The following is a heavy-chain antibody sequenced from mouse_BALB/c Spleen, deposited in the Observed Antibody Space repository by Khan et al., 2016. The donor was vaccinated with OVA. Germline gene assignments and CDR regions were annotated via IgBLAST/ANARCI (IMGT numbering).Heavy chain of an antibody. J-gene: IGHJ2*01. CDR2: IDPPNGNT. CDR3: PRMARK. Sequence: VRLQQSGAELVTSSPTVKFSCTASGLNIKDSYMHWLKQWPEQGLEWIGRIDPPNGNTKYAPMFQGMAIITADTSSHTVYLQLSSLTSEDTAVYYCPRMARKWGQGTTLTVSS. V-gene: IGHV14-3*02. CDR1: GLNIKDSY.